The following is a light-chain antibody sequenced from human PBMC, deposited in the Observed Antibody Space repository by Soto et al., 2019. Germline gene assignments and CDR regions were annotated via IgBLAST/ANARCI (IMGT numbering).Light chain of an antibody. V-gene: IGKV1-5*01. CDR3: QQYKNWPRT. J-gene: IGKJ1*01. CDR1: QGISNW. CDR2: HAS. Sequence: QMTQSPSTLSASIGDTVTVACRASQGISNWLAWYQQKPGKAPKLLIFHASSLESGVPSRFSGSGSGTDFTLTISCLQSEDFAVYYCQQYKNWPRTFGQGTKVDIK.